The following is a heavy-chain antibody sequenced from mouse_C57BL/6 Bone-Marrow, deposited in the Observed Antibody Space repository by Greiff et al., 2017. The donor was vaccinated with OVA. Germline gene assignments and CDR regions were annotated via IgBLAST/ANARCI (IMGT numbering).Heavy chain of an antibody. J-gene: IGHJ4*01. Sequence: EVQLQESGGGLVQPKGSLKLSCAASGFSFNTYAMNWVRQAPGKGLEWVARIRSKSNNYATYYADSVKDRFTISRDDSESMLYLQMNNLKTEDTAMYYCVRHGRRYYAMDYWGQGTSVTVSS. CDR3: VRHGRRYYAMDY. CDR2: IRSKSNNYAT. V-gene: IGHV10-1*01. CDR1: GFSFNTYA.